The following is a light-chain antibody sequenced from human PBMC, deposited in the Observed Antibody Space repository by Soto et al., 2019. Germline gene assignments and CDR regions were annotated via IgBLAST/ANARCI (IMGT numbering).Light chain of an antibody. CDR2: GVS. V-gene: IGKV3-20*01. CDR3: QQFGSSTVFT. J-gene: IGKJ4*01. CDR1: QSVSSTN. Sequence: EIVLTQSPGTLSLSPGERVTLSCRASQSVSSTNLAWYQQTPGQAPRLLMYGVSSRATDISDRFSGSGTGTDFTLTISRLEPEDVELYYCQQFGSSTVFTFGGGTKVEIK.